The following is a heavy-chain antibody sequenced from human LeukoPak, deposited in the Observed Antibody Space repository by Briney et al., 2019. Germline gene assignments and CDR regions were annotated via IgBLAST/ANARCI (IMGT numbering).Heavy chain of an antibody. D-gene: IGHD5-12*01. Sequence: GGSLRLSCAAAGLTFSSYAMSWVRQAPGQGLEWVSGISGSGVRTYYADSVKGRFTISRDNSKNTLFLQMNSLRAEDTAVYYCARWDTVATDCMDVWGQGTTVTVSS. CDR2: ISGSGVRT. V-gene: IGHV3-23*01. CDR1: GLTFSSYA. CDR3: ARWDTVATDCMDV. J-gene: IGHJ6*02.